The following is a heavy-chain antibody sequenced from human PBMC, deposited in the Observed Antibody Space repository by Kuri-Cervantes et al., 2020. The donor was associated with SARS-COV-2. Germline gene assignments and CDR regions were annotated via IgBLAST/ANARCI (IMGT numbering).Heavy chain of an antibody. CDR1: GYTFTSYD. J-gene: IGHJ6*02. D-gene: IGHD1-1*01. CDR2: MNPNSGNT. Sequence: ASVKVSCKASGYTFTSYDINWVRQATGQGLEWMGWMNPNSGNTGYAQKFQGRVTMTRNTSISTAYMELSSLRSEDTAVYYCARDQISGTTGGKFSVSLEDYYYYGMDVWGQGTTVTVSS. CDR3: ARDQISGTTGGKFSVSLEDYYYYGMDV. V-gene: IGHV1-8*01.